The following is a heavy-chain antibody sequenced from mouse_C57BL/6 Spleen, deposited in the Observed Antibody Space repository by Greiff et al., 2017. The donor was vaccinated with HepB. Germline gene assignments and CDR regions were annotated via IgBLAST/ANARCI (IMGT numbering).Heavy chain of an antibody. CDR3: ASQDY. V-gene: IGHV3-6*01. CDR1: GYSITSGYY. J-gene: IGHJ2*01. CDR2: ISYDGSN. Sequence: EVQLQESGPGLVKPSKSLSLTCSVTGYSITSGYYWNWIRQFPGNKLEWMGYISYDGSNNYNPSLKNRISITRDTSKNQFFLKLNSVTTEDTATYYCASQDYWGQGTTLTVSS.